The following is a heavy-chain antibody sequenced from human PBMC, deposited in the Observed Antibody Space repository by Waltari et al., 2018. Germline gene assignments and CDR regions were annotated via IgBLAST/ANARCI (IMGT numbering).Heavy chain of an antibody. D-gene: IGHD2-15*01. V-gene: IGHV1-69*04. CDR1: GGTPSNNG. CDR3: ARLGYCSGDSCYLGYQHLYYMDG. Sequence: QLPLLQSGAEVKQPGSSVKDSCKASGGTPSNNGVSWGRQAPGQGLEWMGGSIPRRRLTRDAQDFQERVTITADDSTNRAYIALGNLQSEATAVYYCARLGYCSGDSCYLGYQHLYYMDGGGDGTTVTVS. CDR2: SIPRRRLT. J-gene: IGHJ6*03.